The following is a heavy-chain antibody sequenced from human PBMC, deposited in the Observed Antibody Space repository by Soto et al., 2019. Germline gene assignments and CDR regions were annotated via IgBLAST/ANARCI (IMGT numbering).Heavy chain of an antibody. CDR1: GGSISNSY. Sequence: QVQLQEPCPGMVTPSETLALTCTVSGGSISNSYWSWIRQPAGKGLEWIGRIYTSGNTNYKPSLKGRVKMAGDMSKSECSLKLSSVAAADTAVYDCARAYNGDNGRAFDPWGQGTMVTVSS. J-gene: IGHJ5*02. D-gene: IGHD4-17*01. CDR2: IYTSGNT. CDR3: ARAYNGDNGRAFDP. V-gene: IGHV4-4*07.